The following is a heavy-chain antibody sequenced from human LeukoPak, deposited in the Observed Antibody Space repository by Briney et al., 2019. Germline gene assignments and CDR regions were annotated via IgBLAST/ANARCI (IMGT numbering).Heavy chain of an antibody. V-gene: IGHV1-69*13. CDR1: GGTFSSYA. CDR3: ARVRYCSSTSCYKTPYYYYYMDV. D-gene: IGHD2-2*01. Sequence: GASVKVSCKASGGTFSSYAISWVRQAPGQGLEWMGGIIPIFGTANYAQKFQGRVTITADESTSTAYMELSSLRSEDTAVYYCARVRYCSSTSCYKTPYYYYYMDVWGKGTTVTVSS. J-gene: IGHJ6*03. CDR2: IIPIFGTA.